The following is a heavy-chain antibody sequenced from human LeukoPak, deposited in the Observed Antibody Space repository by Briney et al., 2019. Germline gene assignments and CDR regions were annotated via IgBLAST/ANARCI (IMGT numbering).Heavy chain of an antibody. Sequence: AGGSLRLSCAASEFTFSAYWMHWVRQVPGKGLVWVLRINGDGSSTSYADSVKGRFTISRDNAKNTLYLQMNSLRAEDTAVYYCARDLELTYYDSSGYDYWGQGTPVTVSS. CDR2: INGDGSST. CDR3: ARDLELTYYDSSGYDY. V-gene: IGHV3-74*01. J-gene: IGHJ4*02. D-gene: IGHD3-22*01. CDR1: EFTFSAYW.